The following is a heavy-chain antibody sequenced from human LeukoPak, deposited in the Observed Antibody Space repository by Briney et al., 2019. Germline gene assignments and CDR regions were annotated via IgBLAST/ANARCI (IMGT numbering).Heavy chain of an antibody. V-gene: IGHV3-23*01. D-gene: IGHD5-18*01. CDR2: ISGSGGST. Sequence: GGSLRLSCAASGFTFSSYAMSWVRQAPGKGLEWVSAISGSGGSTYYADSVKGRFTISRDNSKNTLYLQMNSLRAEDTAVYYCAKAPTAMRYYYYYYYMDVWGKGTTVTVSS. CDR3: AKAPTAMRYYYYYYYMDV. CDR1: GFTFSSYA. J-gene: IGHJ6*03.